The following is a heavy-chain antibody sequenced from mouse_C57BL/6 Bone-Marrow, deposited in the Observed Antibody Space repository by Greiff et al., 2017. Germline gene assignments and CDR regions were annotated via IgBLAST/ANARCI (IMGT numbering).Heavy chain of an antibody. D-gene: IGHD2-3*01. CDR2: IDPSDSYT. J-gene: IGHJ1*03. CDR3: ARRDGYPWYFDV. Sequence: QVQLQQSGAELVKPGASVKLSCKASGYTFTSYWMQWVKQRPGQGLEWIGEIDPSDSYTNYNQKFKGKATLTVDTSSSTAYMQLSSLTSEDSAVYYCARRDGYPWYFDVWGTGTTVTVSS. V-gene: IGHV1-50*01. CDR1: GYTFTSYW.